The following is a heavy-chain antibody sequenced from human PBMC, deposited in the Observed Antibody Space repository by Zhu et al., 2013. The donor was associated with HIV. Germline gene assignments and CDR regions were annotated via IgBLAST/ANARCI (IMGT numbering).Heavy chain of an antibody. D-gene: IGHD6-6*01. CDR2: VVPVLGTD. J-gene: IGHJ6*02. V-gene: IGHV1-69*01. CDR3: ARASRTSSCLDV. CDR1: GSTFSSYA. Sequence: QVQLVQSGPEVKKPGSSVKVSCKSSGSTFSSYAFSWVRQAPGQGLEWMGDVVPVLGTDNYSPRFRGRVTITADETTRTAYMDLSGLTSDDTAVYYCARASRTSSCLDVWGQGTTVTVSS.